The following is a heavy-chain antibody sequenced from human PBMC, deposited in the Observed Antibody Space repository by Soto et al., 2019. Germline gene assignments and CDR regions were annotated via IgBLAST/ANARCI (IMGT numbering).Heavy chain of an antibody. V-gene: IGHV4-39*01. Sequence: SETLSHTCTVSGGSISGSSYDGGWIRQAPGKGLEWIGSIYYSGSTYYNPSLKSRATISVDTSKNQFSLKLSSVTAADTAIYYCARHLAYSGYFADWGQGTLVTVSS. D-gene: IGHD2-21*01. CDR1: GGSISGSSYD. CDR3: ARHLAYSGYFAD. J-gene: IGHJ4*02. CDR2: IYYSGST.